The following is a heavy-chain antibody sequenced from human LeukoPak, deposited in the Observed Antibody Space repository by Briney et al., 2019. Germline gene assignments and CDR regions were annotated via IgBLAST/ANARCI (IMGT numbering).Heavy chain of an antibody. Sequence: GGSLRLSCAASGFTVSSNYMSWVRQAPGKGLQWVSVIYSGGSTYYADSVKGRFTISRDNSKNTLYLQMNSLRAEDTAVYYCARDYYDSSGYYTSWYFDYWGQGTLVTVSS. J-gene: IGHJ4*02. CDR2: IYSGGST. CDR3: ARDYYDSSGYYTSWYFDY. D-gene: IGHD3-22*01. CDR1: GFTVSSNY. V-gene: IGHV3-53*01.